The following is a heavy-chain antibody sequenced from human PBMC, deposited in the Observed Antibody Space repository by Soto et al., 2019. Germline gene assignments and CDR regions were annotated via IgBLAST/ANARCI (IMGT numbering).Heavy chain of an antibody. Sequence: SETLSLTCTVSGGSVSTGSYDWSWIRQPPGKGLEWIGKIFFTGSAHYNPSLRNRVTMSVDTSKDQSSLTLTSVTAADTAVYYCARDGHGMDVWGQGTTVTVSS. V-gene: IGHV4-61*01. J-gene: IGHJ6*02. CDR3: ARDGHGMDV. CDR2: IFFTGSA. CDR1: GGSVSTGSYD.